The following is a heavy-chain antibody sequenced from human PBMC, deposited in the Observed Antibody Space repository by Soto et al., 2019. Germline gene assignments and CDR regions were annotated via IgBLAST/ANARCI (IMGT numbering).Heavy chain of an antibody. CDR3: ARDNPPLCF. Sequence: QVQLVQSGAEVKKPGASVKDSCKASGYTFTSYGISWVRQAPGQGLEWMGWISAYNGNTNYAQKLQGRVTMTTDTYTSKGYMELRSLRSDVTAVYYWARDNPPLCFGGQGILVTVSS. CDR2: ISAYNGNT. CDR1: GYTFTSYG. J-gene: IGHJ4*02. V-gene: IGHV1-18*01.